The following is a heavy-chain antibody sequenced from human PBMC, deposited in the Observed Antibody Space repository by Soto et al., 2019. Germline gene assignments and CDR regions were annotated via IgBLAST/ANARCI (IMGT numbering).Heavy chain of an antibody. V-gene: IGHV3-33*01. Sequence: GGSLRLSCAASGFTFTSYGMHWVRQAPGKGLEWVAVIWADGNHKYYADSVKGRFTLSRDNSKNTLNLQMDSLGAEGTAVYYCVRERGPFNAFDIWGQGTMVTVSS. J-gene: IGHJ3*02. CDR1: GFTFTSYG. CDR2: IWADGNHK. CDR3: VRERGPFNAFDI.